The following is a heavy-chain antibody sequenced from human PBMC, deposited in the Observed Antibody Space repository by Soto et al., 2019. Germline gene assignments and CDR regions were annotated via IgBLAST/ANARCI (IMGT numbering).Heavy chain of an antibody. Sequence: KSSETLSLTCTVSGGSIRVQSYYWTWIRQTPGKGLERVGSSYYSGTSYFNPALKGRVTISVDTSTNQFSLRLTSVTAADTAVYYCTRRYNWNDYYFDPWGQGTLVTVSS. CDR1: GGSIRVQSYY. CDR2: SYYSGTS. J-gene: IGHJ5*02. D-gene: IGHD1-20*01. V-gene: IGHV4-39*01. CDR3: TRRYNWNDYYFDP.